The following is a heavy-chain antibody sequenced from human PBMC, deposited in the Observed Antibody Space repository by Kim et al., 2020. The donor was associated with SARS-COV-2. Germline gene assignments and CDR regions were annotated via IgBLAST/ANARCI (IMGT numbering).Heavy chain of an antibody. D-gene: IGHD3-10*01. V-gene: IGHV3-11*06. CDR3: ARGTDFGRFDI. CDR2: HK. Sequence: HKNYVDSVKGRFTMSRGNTRNAVYLQMNSLRVEDTGVYYCARGTDFGRFDIWGQGTMVTVSS. J-gene: IGHJ3*02.